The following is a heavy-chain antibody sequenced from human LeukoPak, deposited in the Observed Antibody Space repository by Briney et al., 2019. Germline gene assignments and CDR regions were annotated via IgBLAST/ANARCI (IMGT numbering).Heavy chain of an antibody. CDR1: GFTFSDYY. J-gene: IGHJ6*02. Sequence: PGGSLRLSCAASGFTFSDYYMSWIRQAPGKGLEWVSYISSSGSTIYYADSVKGRFTISRDNAKNSLYLQMNSLRAEDTAAYYCARAPHSYGHKYYYYYGMDVWGQGTTVTVSS. CDR3: ARAPHSYGHKYYYYYGMDV. V-gene: IGHV3-11*01. D-gene: IGHD5-18*01. CDR2: ISSSGSTI.